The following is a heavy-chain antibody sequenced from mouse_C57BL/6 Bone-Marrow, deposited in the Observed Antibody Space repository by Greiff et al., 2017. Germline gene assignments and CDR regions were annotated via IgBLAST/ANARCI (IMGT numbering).Heavy chain of an antibody. CDR2: INPYNGGT. CDR1: GYTFTDYY. Sequence: LVKPGASVKMSCKASGYTFTDYYMNWVKQSHGKSLEWIGVINPYNGGTSYNQKFKGKATLTVDKSSSTAYMELNSLTSEDSAVYYCARTTTVVVYYFDYWGQGTTLTVSS. D-gene: IGHD1-1*01. V-gene: IGHV1-19*01. J-gene: IGHJ2*01. CDR3: ARTTTVVVYYFDY.